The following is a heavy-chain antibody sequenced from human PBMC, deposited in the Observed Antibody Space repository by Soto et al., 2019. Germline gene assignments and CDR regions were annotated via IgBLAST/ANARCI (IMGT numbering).Heavy chain of an antibody. V-gene: IGHV3-7*01. CDR2: MNQDGGEK. CDR1: GFTFSSRW. CDR3: ATVLPTVVASPSDY. D-gene: IGHD4-4*01. Sequence: GGSLRLSCVASGFTFSSRWMRWVRQASGKGLEWVATMNQDGGEKFYADSVMGRFTMSRDNAKNSLYLQMSGLRAEDTALYYCATVLPTVVASPSDYWGQGTLVTVSS. J-gene: IGHJ4*02.